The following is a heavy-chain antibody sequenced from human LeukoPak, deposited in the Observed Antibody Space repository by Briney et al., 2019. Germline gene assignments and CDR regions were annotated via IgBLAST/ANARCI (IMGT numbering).Heavy chain of an antibody. CDR1: GFTFSSYA. D-gene: IGHD1-1*01. J-gene: IGHJ4*02. Sequence: PGGSLRLSCAASGFTFSSYAMHWVRQAPGKGLEWVAVISYDGSNKYYADSVKGRFTISRDNSKNTLYLRMNSLRAEDTAVYYCARALHLELHSYFDYWGQGTLVTVSS. V-gene: IGHV3-30*04. CDR3: ARALHLELHSYFDY. CDR2: ISYDGSNK.